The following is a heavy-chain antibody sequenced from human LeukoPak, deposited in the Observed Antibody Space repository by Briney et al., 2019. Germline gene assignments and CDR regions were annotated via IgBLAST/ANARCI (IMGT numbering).Heavy chain of an antibody. CDR3: ARDQRAQKPFQHYYYYGMDV. J-gene: IGHJ6*02. D-gene: IGHD1-14*01. CDR2: ISAYNGNT. CDR1: GYTFTSYG. Sequence: ASVKVSCKSSGYTFTSYGIIWVRQAPGQGLEWMGWISAYNGNTNYAQKLQGRVTMTTDTSTSTAYMELRSLRSDDTAVYYCARDQRAQKPFQHYYYYGMDVWGQGTTVTVSS. V-gene: IGHV1-18*01.